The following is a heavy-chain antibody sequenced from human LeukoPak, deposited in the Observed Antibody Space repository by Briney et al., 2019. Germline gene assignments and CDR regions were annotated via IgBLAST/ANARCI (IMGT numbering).Heavy chain of an antibody. J-gene: IGHJ5*02. CDR2: IYHSGST. CDR1: GGSISSGGYS. Sequence: KTSETLSLTCAVSGGSISSGGYSWSWIRQPPGKGLEWIGYIYHSGSTYYNPSIKSRVTISVDRSKNQFSLKLSSVTPEDTAVYYCAGLPAAGHKNWFDPWGQGTLVTVSS. D-gene: IGHD6-13*01. V-gene: IGHV4-30-2*01. CDR3: AGLPAAGHKNWFDP.